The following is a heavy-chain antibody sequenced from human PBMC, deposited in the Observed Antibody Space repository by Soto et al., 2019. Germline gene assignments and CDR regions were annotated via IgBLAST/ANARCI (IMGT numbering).Heavy chain of an antibody. CDR2: MNPNSGNT. D-gene: IGHD3-22*01. J-gene: IGHJ3*02. Sequence: QVQLVQSGAEVKKPGVSVKVSCKASGYTFTSYDINWVRQATGQGLEWMGWMNPNSGNTGYAQKFQGRVTMTRNTSISTAYMELSSLRSEDTAVYYCARDWDYDSSGYDDAFDIWGQGTMVTVSS. CDR3: ARDWDYDSSGYDDAFDI. CDR1: GYTFTSYD. V-gene: IGHV1-8*01.